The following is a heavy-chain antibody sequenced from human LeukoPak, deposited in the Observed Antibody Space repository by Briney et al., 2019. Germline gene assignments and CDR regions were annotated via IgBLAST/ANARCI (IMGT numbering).Heavy chain of an antibody. Sequence: SVKVSCKASGGTFSSYAISWVRQAPGQGLEWMGRIIPIFGTANYAQKFRGRVTITTDESTSTAYMELSSLRSEDTAVYYCARGGKRGYSGYVFDYWGQGTLVTVSS. J-gene: IGHJ4*02. CDR3: ARGGKRGYSGYVFDY. CDR1: GGTFSSYA. V-gene: IGHV1-69*05. D-gene: IGHD5-12*01. CDR2: IIPIFGTA.